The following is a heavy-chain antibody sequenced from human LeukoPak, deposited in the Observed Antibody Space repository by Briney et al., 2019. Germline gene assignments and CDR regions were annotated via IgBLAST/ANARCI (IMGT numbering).Heavy chain of an antibody. CDR2: INHCGST. J-gene: IGHJ4*02. D-gene: IGHD6-19*01. CDR3: ARLHLVSTGWHPMADS. V-gene: IGHV4-34*01. Sequence: SETLSLTCAVHGGSFSGYYWSWIRQPPGKGLEWIGEINHCGSTNYNPSLKSRVTISVDTSKNQFSLKLSSVTAADTAVYYCARLHLVSTGWHPMADSWGQGTLVTVSS. CDR1: GGSFSGYY.